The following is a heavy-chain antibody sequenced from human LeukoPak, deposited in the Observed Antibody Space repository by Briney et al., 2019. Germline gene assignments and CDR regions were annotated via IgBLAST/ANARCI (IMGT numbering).Heavy chain of an antibody. CDR1: GFTFSDYY. D-gene: IGHD3-3*01. CDR2: ISSSGSTI. Sequence: GGSLRLSCAASGFTFSDYYMSWIRQAPGKGLEWVSYISSSGSTIYYADSVKGRFTISRDNAKNSLYLQMNSLRAADTAVYYCARGTSNTIFGVVIYYYYMDVWGKGTMVTVSS. CDR3: ARGTSNTIFGVVIYYYYMDV. J-gene: IGHJ6*03. V-gene: IGHV3-11*01.